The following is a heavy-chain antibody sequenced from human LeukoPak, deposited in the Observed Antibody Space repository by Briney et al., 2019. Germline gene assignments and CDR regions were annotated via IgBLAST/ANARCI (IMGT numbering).Heavy chain of an antibody. CDR2: IYTSGST. J-gene: IGHJ4*02. CDR3: ARTTYYYDSSGYYPLYYFDY. D-gene: IGHD3-22*01. Sequence: PSETLSLTCTVSGGSISSYYWSWIRQPAGKGLEWIGRIYTSGSTNYNPSLKSRVTMSVDTFKNQFSLKLSSVTAADTAVYYCARTTYYYDSSGYYPLYYFDYWGQGTLVTVSS. CDR1: GGSISSYY. V-gene: IGHV4-4*07.